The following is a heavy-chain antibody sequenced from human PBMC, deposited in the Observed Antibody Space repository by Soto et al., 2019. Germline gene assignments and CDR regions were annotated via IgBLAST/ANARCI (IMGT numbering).Heavy chain of an antibody. CDR1: GGSISSGGYY. CDR2: IYYSGST. J-gene: IGHJ4*02. Sequence: SETLSLTCTVSGGSISSGGYYWSWIRQHPGKGLEWIGYIYYSGSTYYNPSLKSRVTISVDTSKNQFSLKLSSVTAADTAVYYCARADWLLSHPFDYWGQRTLVTVSS. V-gene: IGHV4-31*03. CDR3: ARADWLLSHPFDY. D-gene: IGHD3-9*01.